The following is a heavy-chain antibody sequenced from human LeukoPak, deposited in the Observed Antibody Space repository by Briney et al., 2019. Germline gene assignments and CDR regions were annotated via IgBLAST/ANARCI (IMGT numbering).Heavy chain of an antibody. CDR3: ARGPTAAPGKGAIY. J-gene: IGHJ4*02. V-gene: IGHV1-18*01. CDR2: ISAYSGYT. CDR1: AYTFTNYG. Sequence: ASVKVSCKASAYTFTNYGLNWVRQAPGQGLEWMGWISAYSGYTNCAQKLQGRVTMTTDTSTSTAYMELRGLRSDDTAVYYCARGPTAAPGKGAIYWGQGTLVTVSS. D-gene: IGHD6-13*01.